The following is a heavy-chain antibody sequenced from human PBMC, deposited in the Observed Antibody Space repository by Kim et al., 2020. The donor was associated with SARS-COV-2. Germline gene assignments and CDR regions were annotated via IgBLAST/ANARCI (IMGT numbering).Heavy chain of an antibody. CDR1: GGSISSGDYY. CDR3: ARGLGPISVVVVAATVWFDP. D-gene: IGHD2-15*01. Sequence: SETLSLTCTVSGGSISSGDYYWSWIRQPPGKGLEWIGYIYYSGSTYYNPSLKSRVTISVDTSKNQFSLKLSSVTAADTAVYYCARGLGPISVVVVAATVWFDPWGQGTLVTVSS. V-gene: IGHV4-30-4*01. CDR2: IYYSGST. J-gene: IGHJ5*02.